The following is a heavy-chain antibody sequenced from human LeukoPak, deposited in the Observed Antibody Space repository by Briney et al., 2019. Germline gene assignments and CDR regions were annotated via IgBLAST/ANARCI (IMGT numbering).Heavy chain of an antibody. J-gene: IGHJ3*01. CDR3: ARRWVYDKRAFDA. Sequence: PSETLSLTCTVSGGSISDTYYWSWIRQPPGKGLEWIGYIYYTGTTDSNPSLKSRVTISLDTSKNQFSLNLSSVTAADTAVYYCARRWVYDKRAFDAWGQGTMVTVSS. CDR1: GGSISDTYY. V-gene: IGHV4-59*08. CDR2: IYYTGTT. D-gene: IGHD3-16*01.